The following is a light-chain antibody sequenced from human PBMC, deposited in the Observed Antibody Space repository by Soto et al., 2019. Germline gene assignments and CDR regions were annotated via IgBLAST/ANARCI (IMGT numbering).Light chain of an antibody. CDR3: TSYAGSDNLGV. CDR2: DVT. J-gene: IGLJ2*01. V-gene: IGLV2-8*01. CDR1: SSDVGFYNY. Sequence: QSALTQPPSASGSPGQSVTISCTGTSSDVGFYNYVSWYQQRPGKAPKLLIYDVTKRPSGVPDRFSGSKSGNTASLTVSGLQAEDEALYYCTSYAGSDNLGVFGGGTKVTVL.